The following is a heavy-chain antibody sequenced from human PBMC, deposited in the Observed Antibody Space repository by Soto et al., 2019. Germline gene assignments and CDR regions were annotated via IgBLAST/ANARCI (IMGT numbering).Heavy chain of an antibody. CDR2: MNTNSGNT. CDR3: ARAIIAVAGTVGDYYYVMVV. D-gene: IGHD6-19*01. V-gene: IGHV1-8*01. J-gene: IGHJ6*02. CDR1: GYTFTSYD. Sequence: GASVKVSCKASGYTFTSYDINWVRQATGQGHEWMGWMNTNSGNTGYAQKFQGRVTMTRNTSISTDYMELSSLRSEDTAVYYCARAIIAVAGTVGDYYYVMVVWGQGTTVTVS.